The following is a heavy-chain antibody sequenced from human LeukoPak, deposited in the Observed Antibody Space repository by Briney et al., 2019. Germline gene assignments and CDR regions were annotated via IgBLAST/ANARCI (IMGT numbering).Heavy chain of an antibody. CDR1: GFTFSSYG. D-gene: IGHD3-10*01. Sequence: GGSMRLSCAASGFTFSSYGMHWVRQAPGKGLEWVAVISYDGSNKYYADSVKGRFTISRDNSKDTLYLQMNSLRAEDTAVYYCAKDQDYYGSGSLDHWGQGTLVTVSS. CDR3: AKDQDYYGSGSLDH. J-gene: IGHJ4*02. V-gene: IGHV3-30*18. CDR2: ISYDGSNK.